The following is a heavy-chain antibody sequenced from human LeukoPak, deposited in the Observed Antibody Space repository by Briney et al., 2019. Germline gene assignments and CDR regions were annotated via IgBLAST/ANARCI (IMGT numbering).Heavy chain of an antibody. CDR3: AASWNDERCFDP. V-gene: IGHV4-61*10. J-gene: IGHJ5*02. Sequence: SETLSLTCKVSGASVSTSPYYWTWIRQPAGKGLEWIGRIFNIGPANYNPSFKSRVTISRDTSKNDFSLNLNSVTAADTAVYYCAASWNDERCFDPWGQGTLVIVSS. CDR1: GASVSTSPYY. D-gene: IGHD1-1*01. CDR2: IFNIGPA.